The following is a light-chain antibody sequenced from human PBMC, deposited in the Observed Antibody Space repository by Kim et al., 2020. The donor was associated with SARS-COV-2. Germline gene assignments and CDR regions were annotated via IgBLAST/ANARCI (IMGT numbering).Light chain of an antibody. V-gene: IGKV3-11*01. CDR3: QQRSNWPPMYT. J-gene: IGKJ2*01. CDR1: QSVSSY. CDR2: DAS. Sequence: SPGERANLSCRASQSVSSYLAWYQQKTGQAPRLLIYDASNRATGIPARFSGSGSGTDFTLTISSLEPEDFAVYYCQQRSNWPPMYTFGQGTKLEI.